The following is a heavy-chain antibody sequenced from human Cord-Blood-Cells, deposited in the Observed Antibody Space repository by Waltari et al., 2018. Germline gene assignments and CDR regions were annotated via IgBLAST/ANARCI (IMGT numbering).Heavy chain of an antibody. CDR2: ISPIVGTA. Sequence: QVQLVQSGAEVKKPGSSVKVSCKASGGTFSSYAISWVRQAPGQGLEWMGGISPIVGTANYAQKFQGRVTITADESTSTAYMELSSLRSEDTAVYYCARHKEQLVFSDAFDIWGQGTMVTVSS. CDR1: GGTFSSYA. J-gene: IGHJ3*02. D-gene: IGHD6-6*01. V-gene: IGHV1-69*01. CDR3: ARHKEQLVFSDAFDI.